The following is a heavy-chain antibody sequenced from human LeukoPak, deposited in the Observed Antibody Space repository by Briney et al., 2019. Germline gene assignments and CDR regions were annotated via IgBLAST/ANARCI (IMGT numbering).Heavy chain of an antibody. CDR3: ASVRVLDAFDI. CDR2: IYHSGST. D-gene: IGHD2-8*01. J-gene: IGHJ3*02. CDR1: GGSISSSNW. Sequence: SGTLSLTCAVSGGSISSSNWWSWVRQPPGKGLEWIGEIYHSGSTNYNPSLKSRVTISVDTSKNQFSLKLSSVTAADTAVYYCASVRVLDAFDIWGQGTMVTVSS. V-gene: IGHV4-4*02.